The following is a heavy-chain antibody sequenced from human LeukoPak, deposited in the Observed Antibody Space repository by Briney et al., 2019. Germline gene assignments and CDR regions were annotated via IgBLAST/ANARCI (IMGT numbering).Heavy chain of an antibody. CDR1: GGSISTYY. J-gene: IGHJ3*02. CDR3: ARDSRRELLHAFDI. CDR2: IDYSGST. V-gene: IGHV4-59*01. D-gene: IGHD1-26*01. Sequence: SETLSLTCTVSGGSISTYYWSWIRQPPEKGLEWIGYIDYSGSTNYNPSLKSRVTISVDTSKNQFSLKLSSVTAADTAVYYCARDSRRELLHAFDIWGQGTMVTVSS.